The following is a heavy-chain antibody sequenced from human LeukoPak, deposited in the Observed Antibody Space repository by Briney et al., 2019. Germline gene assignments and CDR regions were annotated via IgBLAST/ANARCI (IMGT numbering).Heavy chain of an antibody. CDR3: ARAGWYSSGWNPFDY. CDR1: GFTFSSYW. J-gene: IGHJ4*02. Sequence: GGSLRLSCAASGFTFSSYWMSWVRQAPGKGLEWVANIKQDGSEKNYVDSVKGRFTISRDNAKNSLYLQMNSLRAEDTAVYYCARAGWYSSGWNPFDYWSQGTLVTVSS. CDR2: IKQDGSEK. D-gene: IGHD6-19*01. V-gene: IGHV3-7*01.